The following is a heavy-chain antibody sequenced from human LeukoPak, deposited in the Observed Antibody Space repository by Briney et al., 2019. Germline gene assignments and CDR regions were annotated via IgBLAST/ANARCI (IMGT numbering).Heavy chain of an antibody. J-gene: IGHJ4*02. CDR3: AKAPMVRGAVFDY. CDR1: GFTFSSYS. D-gene: IGHD3-10*01. V-gene: IGHV3-23*01. Sequence: GGSLRLSCAASGFTFSSYSMNWVRQAPGKGLEWVSAISGSGGSTYYADSVKGRFTISRDNSKNTLYLQMNSLRAEDTAVYYCAKAPMVRGAVFDYWGQGTLVTVSS. CDR2: ISGSGGST.